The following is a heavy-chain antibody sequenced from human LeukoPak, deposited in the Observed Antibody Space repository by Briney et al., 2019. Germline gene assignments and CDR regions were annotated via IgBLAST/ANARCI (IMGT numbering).Heavy chain of an antibody. J-gene: IGHJ4*02. CDR1: GYTFTSYY. CDR3: ATAGRRLFGVLIPLSFDY. CDR2: INPSGGST. Sequence: ASVKVSCKASGYTFTSYYMHWVRQAPGQGLEWMGIINPSGGSTSYAQKFQGGVTMTRDMSTSTVYMELSSLRSEDTALYYCATAGRRLFGVLIPLSFDYWGQGTLVTVSS. V-gene: IGHV1-46*01. D-gene: IGHD3-3*01.